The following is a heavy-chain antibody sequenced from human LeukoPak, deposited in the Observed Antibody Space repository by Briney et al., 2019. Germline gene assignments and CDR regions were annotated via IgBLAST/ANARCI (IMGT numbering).Heavy chain of an antibody. Sequence: GGSLRLSCAASGFAFSSYWMHWVRQAPGKGLVWVSGIKSDGSSTNYADSVKGRFTISRDNAKNTLYLQMNSLRAEDTAVYYCARDSPYGTAGYWGQGTLVTVSS. CDR3: ARDSPYGTAGY. V-gene: IGHV3-74*01. CDR2: IKSDGSST. CDR1: GFAFSSYW. D-gene: IGHD2-8*02. J-gene: IGHJ4*02.